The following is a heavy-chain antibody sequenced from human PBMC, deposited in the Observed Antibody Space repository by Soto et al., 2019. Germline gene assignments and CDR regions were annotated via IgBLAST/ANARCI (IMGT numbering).Heavy chain of an antibody. J-gene: IGHJ4*02. V-gene: IGHV1-8*01. D-gene: IGHD2-2*01. CDR2: MDPNSGDT. CDR3: ARYSSYSSTWVY. CDR1: GYSFATYA. Sequence: ASVKPSSKASGYSFATYALNWVRQATGQGLEWVGWMDPNSGDTGYAPKFQGRVTMTRDTSISTAYMELSSLTSEDTAVYYCARYSSYSSTWVYWGQGTLVTVSS.